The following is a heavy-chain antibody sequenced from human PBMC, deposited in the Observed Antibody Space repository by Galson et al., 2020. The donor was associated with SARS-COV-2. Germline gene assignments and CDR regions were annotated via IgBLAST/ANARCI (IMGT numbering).Heavy chain of an antibody. Sequence: SETLSLTCGVSGGSLSGYYWSWIRQPPGKGLEWIGYIYSTGSTNYSPSLRSRVTASVDTSKNQLSLTVTSVTAADTAVYYCARARGGSSGFTMNLPLHAFDIWGPGTMVVVSS. V-gene: IGHV4-59*08. CDR2: IYSTGST. D-gene: IGHD3-10*01. J-gene: IGHJ3*02. CDR1: GGSLSGYY. CDR3: ARARGGSSGFTMNLPLHAFDI.